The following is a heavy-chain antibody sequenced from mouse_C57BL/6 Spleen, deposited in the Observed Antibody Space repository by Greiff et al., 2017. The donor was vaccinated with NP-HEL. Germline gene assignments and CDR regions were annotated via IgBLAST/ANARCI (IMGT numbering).Heavy chain of an antibody. CDR2: IDPSDSYT. CDR3: AREIARGYFDY. Sequence: QVQLQQPGAELVMPGASVKLSCKASGYTFTSYWMHWVKQRPGQGLEWIGEIDPSDSYTNYNQKFKGKSTLTVDKSSSTAYMQLSSLTSEDSAVYYGAREIARGYFDYWGQGTTLTVSS. D-gene: IGHD3-2*01. V-gene: IGHV1-69*01. CDR1: GYTFTSYW. J-gene: IGHJ2*01.